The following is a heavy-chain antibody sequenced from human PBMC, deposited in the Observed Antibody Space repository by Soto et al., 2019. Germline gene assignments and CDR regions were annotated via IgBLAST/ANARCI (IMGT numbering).Heavy chain of an antibody. CDR3: AKEDANQIYNWFDP. V-gene: IGHV3-23*01. CDR2: ISGSGGSP. Sequence: GGSLRLSCAASGFTFSSYAMSWVRQAPGKGLEWVSAISGSGGSPYYADSVKGLFTISRDNSTNTLYLQMNSLRAEDKAGDYCAKEDANQIYNWFDPWGQGTLGNVSS. CDR1: GFTFSSYA. J-gene: IGHJ5*02. D-gene: IGHD2-8*01.